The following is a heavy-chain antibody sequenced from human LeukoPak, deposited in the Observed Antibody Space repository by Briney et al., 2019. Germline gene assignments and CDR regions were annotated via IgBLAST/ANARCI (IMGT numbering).Heavy chain of an antibody. V-gene: IGHV1-69*05. Sequence: SVKVSCKASGGTFSSYAISWVRQAPGQGLEWMGGTIPIFGTANYAQKFQGRVTITTDESTSTAYMELSSLSSEDTAVYYCARERGKYGSGDAFDIWGQGTMVTVSS. CDR2: TIPIFGTA. CDR3: ARERGKYGSGDAFDI. D-gene: IGHD3-10*01. CDR1: GGTFSSYA. J-gene: IGHJ3*02.